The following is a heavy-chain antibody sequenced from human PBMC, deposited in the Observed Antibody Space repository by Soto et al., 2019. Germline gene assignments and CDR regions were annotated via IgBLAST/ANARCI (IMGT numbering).Heavy chain of an antibody. J-gene: IGHJ5*02. CDR2: IYYSGST. CDR3: ASPKIAFYNWFDP. CDR1: GGSISSYY. Sequence: PSETLSLTCTVSGGSISSYYWSWIRRPPGKGLEWIGYIYYSGSTNYNPSLKSRVTISVDTSKNQFSLKLSSVTAADTAVYYCASPKIAFYNWFDPWGQGTLVTVSS. V-gene: IGHV4-59*01. D-gene: IGHD3-3*02.